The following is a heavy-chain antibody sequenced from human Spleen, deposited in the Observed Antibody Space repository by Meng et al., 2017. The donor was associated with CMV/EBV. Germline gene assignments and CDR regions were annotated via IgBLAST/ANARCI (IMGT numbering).Heavy chain of an antibody. D-gene: IGHD5/OR15-5a*01. V-gene: IGHV4-39*07. J-gene: IGHJ2*01. CDR2: IFYIGNT. CDR1: GGSISSSSYY. Sequence: TVSGGSISSSSYYWGWIRQPPGKGLEWIGSIFYIGNTYCNPSLKSRVIISVDTSKNQFSLKLTSVTAADTAVYYCARDRGLNLRYFDLWGRGTLVTVSS. CDR3: ARDRGLNLRYFDL.